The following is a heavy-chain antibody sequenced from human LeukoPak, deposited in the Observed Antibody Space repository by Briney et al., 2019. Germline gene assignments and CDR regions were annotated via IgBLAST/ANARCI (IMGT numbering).Heavy chain of an antibody. J-gene: IGHJ4*02. D-gene: IGHD2-2*01. V-gene: IGHV3-21*01. CDR3: ARGYQRPDY. CDR1: GFTFSTYT. Sequence: GGSLRLSCAASGFTFSTYTMNWVRQAPGKGLEWVSSISSSNNNINYADSVKGRFTISRDNAMNSVHLQMNSLRVEDTAVYYCARGYQRPDYWGQGTLITVSS. CDR2: ISSSNNNI.